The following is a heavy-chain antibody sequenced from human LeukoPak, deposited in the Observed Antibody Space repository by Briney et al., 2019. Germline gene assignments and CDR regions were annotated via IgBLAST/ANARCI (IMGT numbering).Heavy chain of an antibody. CDR1: GFTFSSYG. V-gene: IGHV3-30*18. Sequence: GGSLRLSCAASGFTFSSYGMHWVRQAPGKGLEWVAVISYDGSNKYYADSVKGQFTISRDNSKNTLYLQMNSLGAEDTAVYYCAKDAYDSSGYSYLDYWGQGTLVTVSS. CDR3: AKDAYDSSGYSYLDY. J-gene: IGHJ4*02. CDR2: ISYDGSNK. D-gene: IGHD3-22*01.